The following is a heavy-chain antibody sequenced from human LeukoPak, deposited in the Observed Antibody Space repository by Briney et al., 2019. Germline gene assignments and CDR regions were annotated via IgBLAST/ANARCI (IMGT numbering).Heavy chain of an antibody. D-gene: IGHD3-10*01. CDR1: GFTFSTFE. J-gene: IGHJ4*02. CDR2: ISSSGTTV. V-gene: IGHV3-48*03. Sequence: GGSLRPSCAASGFTFSTFELNWVRQAPGKGLEWVSYISSSGTTVYYADSVKGRFTISRDNARSALYLQMNSLRAEDTAVYYCAGGFGSYSPDYWGQGTLVTVSS. CDR3: AGGFGSYSPDY.